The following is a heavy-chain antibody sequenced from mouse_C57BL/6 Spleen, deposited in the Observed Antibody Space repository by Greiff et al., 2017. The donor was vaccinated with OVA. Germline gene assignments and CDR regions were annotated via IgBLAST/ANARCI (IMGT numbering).Heavy chain of an antibody. D-gene: IGHD1-1*01. CDR2: IDPEDGDT. Sequence: EVQLQQSGAELVRPGASVKLSCTASGFNIKDYYMHWVKQRPEQGLEWIGRIDPEDGDTEYAPKFQGKATMTADTSSNTAYLQLSSLTSEDTAVYYCTTGYYGSNPHFDYWGQGTTLTVSS. V-gene: IGHV14-1*01. CDR1: GFNIKDYY. J-gene: IGHJ2*01. CDR3: TTGYYGSNPHFDY.